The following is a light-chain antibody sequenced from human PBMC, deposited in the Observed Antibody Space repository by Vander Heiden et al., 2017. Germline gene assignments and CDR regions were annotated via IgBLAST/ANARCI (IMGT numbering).Light chain of an antibody. CDR3: QQDGSSPLT. Sequence: EIALTQSPGTLSLSPGERATLSCRASQSVSSSYLAWYQQKPGQAPRLLIYGASSRATGIPDRFSGSGSGTDFTLTINRLEPEDFAVYYCQQDGSSPLTFGGGTKVEIK. CDR2: GAS. V-gene: IGKV3-20*01. J-gene: IGKJ4*01. CDR1: QSVSSSY.